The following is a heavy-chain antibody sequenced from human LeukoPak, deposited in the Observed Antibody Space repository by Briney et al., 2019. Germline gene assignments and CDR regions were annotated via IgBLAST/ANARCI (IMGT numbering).Heavy chain of an antibody. J-gene: IGHJ6*03. D-gene: IGHD5-12*01. V-gene: IGHV3-7*01. CDR3: AREHNGGYDEYVYYYYMDV. CDR1: GFSFSSQW. Sequence: GGSLRLSCAASGFSFSSQWMSWVRQAPGKGLEWVAIVNQGGTGKYYVDSVKGRFTISRDNTKNSLSLHMNSLRAEDTAVYYCAREHNGGYDEYVYYYYMDVWGKGTTVTASS. CDR2: VNQGGTGK.